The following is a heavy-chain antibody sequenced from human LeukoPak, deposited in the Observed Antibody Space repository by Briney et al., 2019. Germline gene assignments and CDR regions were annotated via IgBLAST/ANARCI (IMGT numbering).Heavy chain of an antibody. CDR1: GFIFSSHA. CDR3: AKSVGVAVAEIHYFDK. CDR2: IGGSGGSK. V-gene: IGHV3-23*01. J-gene: IGHJ4*02. D-gene: IGHD6-19*01. Sequence: PGGSLRLSCRASGFIFSSHAMSWVRQAPGKGPEWVSGIGGSGGSKDYADSVKGRFTISRDNYENTLHLQMNSLRVEDTAVYFCAKSVGVAVAEIHYFDKWGQGTLAIVSS.